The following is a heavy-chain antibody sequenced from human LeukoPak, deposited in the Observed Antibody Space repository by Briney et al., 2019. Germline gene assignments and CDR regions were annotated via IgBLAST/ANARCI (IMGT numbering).Heavy chain of an antibody. J-gene: IGHJ6*03. CDR1: GFTFSSYE. Sequence: GGSLRLSCAASGFTFSSYEMNWVRQAPGKGLEWVSYISSSGSTIYYADSVKGRFTISRDNAKNSLYLQMNSLRAEDTAVYYCARVGPWVNPDYYYYYMDIWGKGTTVTVSS. D-gene: IGHD1-14*01. V-gene: IGHV3-48*03. CDR3: ARVGPWVNPDYYYYYMDI. CDR2: ISSSGSTI.